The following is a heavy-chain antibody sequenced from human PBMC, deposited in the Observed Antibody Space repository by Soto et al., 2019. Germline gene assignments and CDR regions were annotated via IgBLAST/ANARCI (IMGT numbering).Heavy chain of an antibody. Sequence: GGCLGIGCAACGVSLRSQGMAGVRPAHGKGLEWVSSITGNGDSSHYADSVTGRFTISRDNSRSTLYLQMNSLRVEDTAVYYCAKDHYCSGPSCYSQAFDSWGQGTVVTVSS. CDR2: ITGNGDSS. D-gene: IGHD2-15*01. CDR1: GVSLRSQG. V-gene: IGHV3-23*01. J-gene: IGHJ3*02. CDR3: AKDHYCSGPSCYSQAFDS.